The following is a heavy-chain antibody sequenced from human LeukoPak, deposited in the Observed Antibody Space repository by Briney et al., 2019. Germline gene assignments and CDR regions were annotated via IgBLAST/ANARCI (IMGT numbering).Heavy chain of an antibody. D-gene: IGHD3-3*01. Sequence: GGSLRLSCAASGFTFSSYWMHWVRQAPGKGLVWVSRINSDGSSTSYADSVKGRFTISRDNAKNTLYPQMNSLRAEDTAVYYCARALTPITIFGVVQTYYYYMDIWGKGTTVTVSS. CDR3: ARALTPITIFGVVQTYYYYMDI. CDR2: INSDGSST. V-gene: IGHV3-74*01. J-gene: IGHJ6*03. CDR1: GFTFSSYW.